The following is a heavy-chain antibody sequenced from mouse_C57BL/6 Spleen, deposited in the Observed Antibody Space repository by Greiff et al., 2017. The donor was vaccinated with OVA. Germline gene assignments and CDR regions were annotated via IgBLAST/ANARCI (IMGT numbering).Heavy chain of an antibody. CDR1: GYTFTSYW. Sequence: QVQLQPGAELVKPGASVKLSCKASGYTFTSYWMHWVKQRPGRGLEWIGRIDPNSGGTKYNEKFKSKATLTVDKPSSTAYMQLSSLTSEDSAVYYCARDDGYPPWFAYWGQGTLVTVSA. D-gene: IGHD2-3*01. J-gene: IGHJ3*01. V-gene: IGHV1-72*01. CDR2: IDPNSGGT. CDR3: ARDDGYPPWFAY.